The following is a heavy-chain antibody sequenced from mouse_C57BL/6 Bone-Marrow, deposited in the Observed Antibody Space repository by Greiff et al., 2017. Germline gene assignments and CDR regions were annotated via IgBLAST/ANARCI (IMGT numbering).Heavy chain of an antibody. CDR1: GYSFTGYY. CDR3: ARKVRRIFAY. J-gene: IGHJ3*01. CDR2: INPSTGGT. Sequence: VQLQQSGPELVKPGASVKISCKASGYSFTGYYMNWVKQSPEKSLEWIGEINPSTGGTTYNPKFKAKATLTVDTSSSTAYMQLTSLTSEDSAVYYCARKVRRIFAYWGQGTLVTVSA. V-gene: IGHV1-42*01. D-gene: IGHD1-3*01.